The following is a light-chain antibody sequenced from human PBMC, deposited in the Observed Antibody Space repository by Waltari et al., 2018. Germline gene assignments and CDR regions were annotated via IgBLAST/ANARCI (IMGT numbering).Light chain of an antibody. V-gene: IGKV3-20*01. CDR2: GAS. CDR1: QSVSNNY. Sequence: EIVLTQSPGTLSLSPGERATLSCRASQSVSNNYLAWYQQKPGQSPRLLSYGASIRATGIPDRFSGSGSGTDFTLTISRLEPEDVAVYLCQQYGSSPSTFGQGTKLEI. CDR3: QQYGSSPST. J-gene: IGKJ2*01.